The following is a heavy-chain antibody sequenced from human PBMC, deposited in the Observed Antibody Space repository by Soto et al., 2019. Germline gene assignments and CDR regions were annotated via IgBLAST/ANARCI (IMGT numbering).Heavy chain of an antibody. D-gene: IGHD2-21*02. CDR2: ISFDSRDK. CDR3: ARVCGGDCGNAFDV. V-gene: IGHV3-33*05. Sequence: QVQLVESGGGVVQPGRSLRLSCAASGFTFSAYGIHWLRQAPGKGLEWVATISFDSRDKLYVDSMNGRLTISRENSRNTVYLQMDSLRAEDTAVYHCARVCGGDCGNAFDVWGQGTVVAVSP. J-gene: IGHJ3*01. CDR1: GFTFSAYG.